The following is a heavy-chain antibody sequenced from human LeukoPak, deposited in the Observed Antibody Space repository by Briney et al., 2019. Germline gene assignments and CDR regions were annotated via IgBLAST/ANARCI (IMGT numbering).Heavy chain of an antibody. CDR2: VIPIFGTA. J-gene: IGHJ6*03. D-gene: IGHD1-26*01. V-gene: IGHV1-69*13. CDR3: ARGVVGATTYYYYMDV. Sequence: SVTVSCKASGGTFSSYAISWVRQAPGQGLEWMGGVIPIFGTANYAQTFQGRVTITADESTSTAYMELSRLRSEDTAVYYCARGVVGATTYYYYMDVWGKGTTVTISS. CDR1: GGTFSSYA.